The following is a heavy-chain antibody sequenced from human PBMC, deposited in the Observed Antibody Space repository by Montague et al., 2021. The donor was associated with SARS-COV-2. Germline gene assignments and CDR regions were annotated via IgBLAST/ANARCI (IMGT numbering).Heavy chain of an antibody. CDR3: AREVVGVKTNWLDT. V-gene: IGHV4-61*03. CDR2: IYFNGNT. CDR1: GVSVSSNNYY. Sequence: SETLSLTCSVSGVSVSSNNYYWTWIRRPPGKGLEWFGYIYFNGNTILXXXLEGRVTTSIDTSKNHFSLRLTSVTPADTAVYYCAREVVGVKTNWLDTWGQGTLVTVSS. J-gene: IGHJ5*02. D-gene: IGHD3-16*01.